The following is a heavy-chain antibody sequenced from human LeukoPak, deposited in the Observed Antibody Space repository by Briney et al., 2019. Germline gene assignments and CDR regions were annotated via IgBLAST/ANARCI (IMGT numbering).Heavy chain of an antibody. CDR3: AGLGYSGYGPHSRFDN. Sequence: ASVKVSCKASGGTFSNNAISWVRQAPGQGLEWMGGIIPRFTPNYAQHFQGRVTITTDEATTTAYLELSNLRSDDTAVYYCAGLGYSGYGPHSRFDNWGQGTLITVST. D-gene: IGHD5-12*01. CDR1: GGTFSNNA. V-gene: IGHV1-69*05. J-gene: IGHJ4*02. CDR2: IIPRFTP.